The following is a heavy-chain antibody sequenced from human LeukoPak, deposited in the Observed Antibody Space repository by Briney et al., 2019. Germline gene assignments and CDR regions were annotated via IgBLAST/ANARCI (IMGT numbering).Heavy chain of an antibody. V-gene: IGHV3-7*03. CDR1: GLTVSNHW. Sequence: GGSLRLSCVASGLTVSNHWMRWVRQAPGKVLEWVANIREERGQEYYVDSVKGRFTISKNSAKNSLYLQMNTLRVEDTAMYYCASLDTAKQPLANHWGQGTLVTVSS. CDR2: IREERGQE. J-gene: IGHJ5*02. CDR3: ASLDTAKQPLANH. D-gene: IGHD5-18*01.